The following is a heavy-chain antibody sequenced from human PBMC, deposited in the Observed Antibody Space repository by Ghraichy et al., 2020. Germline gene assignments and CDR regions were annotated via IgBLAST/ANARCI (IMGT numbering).Heavy chain of an antibody. D-gene: IGHD3-10*01. V-gene: IGHV3-23*01. CDR3: AKDDYGSGSYYTLSFDY. CDR2: ITDGGGDT. J-gene: IGHJ4*02. CDR1: GFTFSNYA. Sequence: GGSLRLSCAASGFTFSNYAMSWVRQAPGKGLEWVSSITDGGGDTDYADSVKGRFTISRDNSKKTLYLQMNSLRAEDTAVYYCAKDDYGSGSYYTLSFDYWGQGTLVTVSS.